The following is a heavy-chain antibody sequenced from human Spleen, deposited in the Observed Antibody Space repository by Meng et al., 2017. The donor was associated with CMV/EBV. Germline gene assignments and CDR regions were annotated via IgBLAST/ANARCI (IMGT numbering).Heavy chain of an antibody. V-gene: IGHV1-46*01. Sequence: ASLKVSCKASGYSFTHYYIPWVRQAPGQGLEWMGIINPSGDGTIYGQKFQGRATVTRDTSTSTVYMDLSSLRSEDTAVYYCARELRIGAREWYGAFEIWGQGTMVTVSS. J-gene: IGHJ3*02. CDR2: INPSGDGT. CDR3: ARELRIGAREWYGAFEI. D-gene: IGHD6-6*01. CDR1: GYSFTHYY.